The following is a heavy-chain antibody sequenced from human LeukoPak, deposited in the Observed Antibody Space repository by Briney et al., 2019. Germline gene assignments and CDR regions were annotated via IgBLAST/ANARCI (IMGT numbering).Heavy chain of an antibody. D-gene: IGHD1-26*01. CDR3: ARRRSYYFDY. CDR1: GYSFTSYW. Sequence: EALKISYKGAGYSFTSYWIGWVRRRPGKGVGWMGIIYPGDSDTRYSPSFQGQVTISADKSISTAYLQWSSLKASDTAMYYCARRRSYYFDYWGQGTLVTVSS. V-gene: IGHV5-51*01. J-gene: IGHJ4*02. CDR2: IYPGDSDT.